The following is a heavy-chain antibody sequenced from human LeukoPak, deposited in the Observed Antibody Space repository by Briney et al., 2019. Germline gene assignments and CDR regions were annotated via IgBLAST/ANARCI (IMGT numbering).Heavy chain of an antibody. V-gene: IGHV3-15*01. CDR1: GFTFSNTW. Sequence: PGGSLRLSCAASGFTFSNTWMNWVRQAPGKGLEWVGRIKRIMDGWTTDYAAPVKGRFTVSRDDSINPLYLKMSSLKTEDTAVYYCAAQGGSGDLRYWGQGTLVTVSS. CDR2: IKRIMDGWTT. CDR3: AAQGGSGDLRY. J-gene: IGHJ4*02. D-gene: IGHD4-17*01.